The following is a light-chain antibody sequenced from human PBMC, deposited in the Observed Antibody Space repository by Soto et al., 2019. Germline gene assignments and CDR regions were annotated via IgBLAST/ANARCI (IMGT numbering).Light chain of an antibody. J-gene: IGKJ3*01. CDR2: PAS. CDR1: QSINTY. Sequence: IQLTQSPSSLSASVGDRVTITCRASQSINTYLTWYQQKSGQAPKVMIHPASSLQSGVPSRFSGSGSGTDFTLTISNLQPEDFVTYYCQQSDSTPFTFAPGTKVDIK. V-gene: IGKV1-39*01. CDR3: QQSDSTPFT.